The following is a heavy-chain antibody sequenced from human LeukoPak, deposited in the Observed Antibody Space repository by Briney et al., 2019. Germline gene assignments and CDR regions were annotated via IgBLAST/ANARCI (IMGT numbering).Heavy chain of an antibody. CDR1: GDSVSSNSAA. CDR3: ARKSSSSGTWFDP. J-gene: IGHJ5*02. CDR2: TYYRSKWYT. Sequence: SQTLSLTCAISGDSVSSNSAAWNWIRQSPSRGLEWLGRTYYRSKWYTDYAVSVKSRITIKPDTSKNQFSLQLNTATPEDTAVYYCARKSSSSGTWFDPWGQGTLVTVSS. D-gene: IGHD6-6*01. V-gene: IGHV6-1*01.